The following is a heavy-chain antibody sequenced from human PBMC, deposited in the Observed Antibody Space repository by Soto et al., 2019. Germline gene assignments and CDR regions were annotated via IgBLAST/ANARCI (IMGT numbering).Heavy chain of an antibody. Sequence: SETLSLTCTVSGGSISSGGYYWSWIRQHPGKGLEWIGYIYYSGSTYYNPSLKSRVTISVDTSKNQFSLNLSSLTAADTAVCYCARKYCTSSRCYQYFDYRGQGTLVTVSS. CDR2: IYYSGST. V-gene: IGHV4-30-4*08. J-gene: IGHJ4*02. D-gene: IGHD2-2*01. CDR1: GGSISSGGYY. CDR3: ARKYCTSSRCYQYFDY.